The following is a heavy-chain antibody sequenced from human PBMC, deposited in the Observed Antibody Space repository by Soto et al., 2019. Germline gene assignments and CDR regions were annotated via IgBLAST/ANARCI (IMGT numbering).Heavy chain of an antibody. CDR2: ISSSGSTI. V-gene: IGHV3-48*04. CDR1: GFTFSSYA. Sequence: SGGSLRLSCAASGFTFSSYAMSWVRQAPGKGLEWVSYISSSGSTIYYADSVKGRFTISRDNAKNSLYLQMNSLRAEDTAVYYCASIPAATARAGYYGMDVWGQGTTVTVSS. CDR3: ASIPAATARAGYYGMDV. D-gene: IGHD2-2*01. J-gene: IGHJ6*02.